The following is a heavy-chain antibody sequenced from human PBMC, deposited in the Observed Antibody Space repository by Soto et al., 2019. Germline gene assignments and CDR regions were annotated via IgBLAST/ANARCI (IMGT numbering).Heavy chain of an antibody. J-gene: IGHJ6*02. CDR1: GGTFSTSA. CDR3: ARVKDRLQLGGNYYYFLAV. Sequence: QVQLVQSGAEVKKPGSSVKVSCKASGGTFSTSAISWVRQAPGQGLEWVGGIMPVFPTPDYAQKFQGRVTITADESTTTAYLELTGLRTDDTAVYYCARVKDRLQLGGNYYYFLAVWGQGTAITVSS. CDR2: IMPVFPTP. D-gene: IGHD1-1*01. V-gene: IGHV1-69*12.